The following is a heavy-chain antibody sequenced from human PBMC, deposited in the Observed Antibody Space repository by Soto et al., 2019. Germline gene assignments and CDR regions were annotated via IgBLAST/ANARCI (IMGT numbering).Heavy chain of an antibody. CDR1: GFSISGYV. V-gene: IGHV3-23*01. J-gene: IGHJ4*01. D-gene: IGHD1-26*01. Sequence: EVQLLESEGGMVQPGGSLRLSCSASGFSISGYVMSWVRQSPGKGLEWVAAIGGGGDTYYADSVTGRFTISRDNSKNTLFLQMNGLRAEDTALYLCAKYGGTKGMGPEYWGQGTLVTVSS. CDR3: AKYGGTKGMGPEY. CDR2: IGGGGDT.